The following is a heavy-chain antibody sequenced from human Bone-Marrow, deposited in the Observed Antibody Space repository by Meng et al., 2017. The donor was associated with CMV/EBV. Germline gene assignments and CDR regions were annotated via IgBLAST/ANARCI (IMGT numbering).Heavy chain of an antibody. D-gene: IGHD2-2*01. CDR2: ISSNGGST. CDR1: GFTFSSYA. Sequence: GESLKISCAASGFTFSSYAMHWVRQAPGKGLEYVSAISSNGGSTYYADSVKGRFTISRDNSKNTLYLQMGSLRAEDTAVYYCARDQVPAATDYYYYGMDVWGQGTTVTVSS. CDR3: ARDQVPAATDYYYYGMDV. V-gene: IGHV3-64*02. J-gene: IGHJ6*02.